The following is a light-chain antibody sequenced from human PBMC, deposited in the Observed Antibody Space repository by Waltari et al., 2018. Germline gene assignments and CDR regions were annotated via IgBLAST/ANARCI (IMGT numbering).Light chain of an antibody. J-gene: IGLJ3*02. Sequence: QSVLTQPPSASGTPGQRVTISCSGSISNIGANAVNWYQQFPGTAPKLLIQNNNQRPSGVPDRFSGSKSGTSASLAISGLQFEDEADYYCAGWDVSLSDWVFGGGTKVTVL. V-gene: IGLV1-44*01. CDR1: ISNIGANA. CDR2: NNN. CDR3: AGWDVSLSDWV.